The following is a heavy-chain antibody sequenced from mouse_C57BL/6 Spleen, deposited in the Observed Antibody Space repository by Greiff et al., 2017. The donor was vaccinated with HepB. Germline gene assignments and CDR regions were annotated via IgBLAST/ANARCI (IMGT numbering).Heavy chain of an antibody. D-gene: IGHD2-4*01. CDR2: IWGDGST. Sequence: VKLVQSGPGLVAPSQSLSITCTVSGFSLTSYGVSWVGQPPGKGLEWLGVIWGDGSTNDYSALISRLNISKDNSKSQVFLKLNSLQTDDTATYYSASQGDYAVWGTGTTVTVSS. V-gene: IGHV2-3*01. J-gene: IGHJ1*03. CDR1: GFSLTSYG. CDR3: ASQGDYAV.